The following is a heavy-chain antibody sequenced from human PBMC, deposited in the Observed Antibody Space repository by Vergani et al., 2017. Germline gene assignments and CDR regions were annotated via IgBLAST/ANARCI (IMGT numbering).Heavy chain of an antibody. V-gene: IGHV3-23*01. Sequence: EVQLLESGGGLVQPGGSLRLSCAASGFTFSSYAMSWVRQAPGKGLEWVSAISGSGGSTYYADSVKGRFTISRDNSKHTLYLQMNSLGADDTAVYYCAKDRIAAAGYFDYWGQGTLVTVSS. J-gene: IGHJ4*02. CDR2: ISGSGGST. CDR1: GFTFSSYA. CDR3: AKDRIAAAGYFDY. D-gene: IGHD6-13*01.